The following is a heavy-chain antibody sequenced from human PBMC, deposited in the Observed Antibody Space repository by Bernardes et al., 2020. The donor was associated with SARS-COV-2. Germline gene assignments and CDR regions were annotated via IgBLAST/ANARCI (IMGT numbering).Heavy chain of an antibody. CDR2: IYSSGSS. J-gene: IGHJ6*02. CDR3: AGSSCGIDCYIGGLRSWDYGMDV. V-gene: IGHV4-39*01. D-gene: IGHD2-21*02. CDR1: GASISSSNYY. Sequence: SETLSLTCTVSGASISSSNYYWGWLRQPPGKGLEWVGSIYSSGSSYYNPSLQSRVSASVDSSKNQFSLRLSFVTAADTAVYYCAGSSCGIDCYIGGLRSWDYGMDVWGQGTTVTVSS.